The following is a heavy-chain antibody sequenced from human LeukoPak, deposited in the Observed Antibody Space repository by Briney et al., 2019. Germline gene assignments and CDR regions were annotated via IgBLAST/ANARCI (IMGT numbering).Heavy chain of an antibody. CDR1: GFTFSSYA. Sequence: GGSLRLSCAASGFTFSSYAMSWVRQAPGKGLEWVSAISGSGGSTYYADSVKGRFTISRDNSKNTLYLQMNSLRAEDTAVYYCAKDQHYYDSSGFPYNWFGPWGQGTLVTVSS. D-gene: IGHD3-22*01. CDR3: AKDQHYYDSSGFPYNWFGP. CDR2: ISGSGGST. V-gene: IGHV3-23*01. J-gene: IGHJ5*02.